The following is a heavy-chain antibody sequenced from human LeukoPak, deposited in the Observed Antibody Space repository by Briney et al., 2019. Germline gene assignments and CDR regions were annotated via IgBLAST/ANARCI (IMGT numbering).Heavy chain of an antibody. CDR1: GYTFTSYY. V-gene: IGHV1-46*01. CDR2: INPSGGST. J-gene: IGHJ4*02. Sequence: ASVKVSCKASGYTFTSYYMHWVRQAPGQGLEWMGIINPSGGSTSYAQKFQGRVTMTRDMSTSTVYMELSSLRSEDTAVYYCARDGQLLWFGELLYYWGQGTLVTVSS. D-gene: IGHD3-10*01. CDR3: ARDGQLLWFGELLYY.